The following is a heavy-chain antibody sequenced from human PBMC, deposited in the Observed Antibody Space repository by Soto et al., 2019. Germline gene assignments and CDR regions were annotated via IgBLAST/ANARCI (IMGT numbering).Heavy chain of an antibody. CDR2: IKQDGSEK. Sequence: GGSLRLSCAASGFTFSSYWMSWVRQAPGKGLEWVANIKQDGSEKYYVDSVKGRFTISRDNAKNSLYLQMNSLRAEDTAVYYCASVVPAAPDGYSGYVPGDYWGQGTLVTVSS. D-gene: IGHD5-12*01. CDR1: GFTFSSYW. J-gene: IGHJ4*02. CDR3: ASVVPAAPDGYSGYVPGDY. V-gene: IGHV3-7*01.